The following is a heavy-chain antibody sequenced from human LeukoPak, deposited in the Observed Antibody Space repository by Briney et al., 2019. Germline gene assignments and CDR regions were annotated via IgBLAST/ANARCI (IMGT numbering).Heavy chain of an antibody. D-gene: IGHD4-17*01. CDR1: GFTFSSYA. CDR3: AKEPGQDDYGDKDAFDI. J-gene: IGHJ3*02. Sequence: GGSLRLSCAASGFTFSSYAMGWVRQAPGKGLEWASAISGSGGSTYYADSVKGRFTISRDNSKNTLYLQMNSLRAEDTAVYYCAKEPGQDDYGDKDAFDIWGQGTMVTVSS. V-gene: IGHV3-23*01. CDR2: ISGSGGST.